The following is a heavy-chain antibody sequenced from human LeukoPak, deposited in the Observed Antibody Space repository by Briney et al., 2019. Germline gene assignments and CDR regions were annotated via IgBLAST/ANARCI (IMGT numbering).Heavy chain of an antibody. CDR1: GGSFSGYY. J-gene: IGHJ4*02. V-gene: IGHV4-34*01. CDR2: INHSGST. Sequence: SETLSLTCAVYGGSFSGYYWSWIRQPPGKGLEWIGEINHSGSTNYNPSLKSRVTISVDTSKNQFSLKLSSVTAADTAVYYCARGGGCTNGVCYKTMDYWGQGTLVTVSS. D-gene: IGHD2-8*01. CDR3: ARGGGCTNGVCYKTMDY.